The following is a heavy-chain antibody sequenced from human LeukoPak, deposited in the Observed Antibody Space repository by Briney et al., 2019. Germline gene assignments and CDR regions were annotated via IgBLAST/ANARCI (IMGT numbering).Heavy chain of an antibody. J-gene: IGHJ5*02. CDR1: GFTFSSYS. Sequence: KPGGSLRLSCAASGFTFSSYSMNWVRQAPGKGLEWVSSISSSSSYIYYADSVKGRFTISRDNAKNSLYLQMNSLRAEDTAVYYCARGSFSSGGSEFDPWGQGTLVTVSS. V-gene: IGHV3-21*01. CDR3: ARGSFSSGGSEFDP. CDR2: ISSSSSYI. D-gene: IGHD2-15*01.